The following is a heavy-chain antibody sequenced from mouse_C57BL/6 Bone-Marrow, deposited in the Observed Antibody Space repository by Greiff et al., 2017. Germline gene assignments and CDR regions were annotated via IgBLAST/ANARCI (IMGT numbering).Heavy chain of an antibody. Sequence: EVQVVESGGDLVKPGGSLKLSCAASGFTFSSYGMSWVRQTQDKRREWVATISSGGSYTYYPESVKGRFTISRDNAKNTQYLQRSSLKSEDTVMYYWARRDYSNYECAMDYWGQGTSVTVSS. V-gene: IGHV5-6*01. J-gene: IGHJ4*01. CDR1: GFTFSSYG. CDR3: ARRDYSNYECAMDY. D-gene: IGHD2-5*01. CDR2: ISSGGSYT.